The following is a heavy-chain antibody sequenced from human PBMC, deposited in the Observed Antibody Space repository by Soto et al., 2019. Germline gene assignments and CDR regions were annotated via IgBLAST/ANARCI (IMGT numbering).Heavy chain of an antibody. V-gene: IGHV3-30*18. CDR1: GFTFSSYG. CDR3: AKDEEWLVRGPFDY. D-gene: IGHD3-10*01. J-gene: IGHJ4*02. Sequence: PGGSLRLSCAASGFTFSSYGMHWVRQAPGKGLEWVAVISYDGSNKYYADSVKGRFTISRDNSKNTLYLQMNSLRAEDTAVYYCAKDEEWLVRGPFDYWGQGTLVTVSS. CDR2: ISYDGSNK.